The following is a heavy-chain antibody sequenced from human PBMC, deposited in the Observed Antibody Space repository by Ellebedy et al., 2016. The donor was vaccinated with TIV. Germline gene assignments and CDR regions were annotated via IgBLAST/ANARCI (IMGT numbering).Heavy chain of an antibody. Sequence: GSLRLXXTVSGGSISSGSYYWAWIRQPPGKGPEWIASIYYNGNNHYNPSLKSRVDISVDTSKNQFSLKLSSVTAADTAVYYCARQVTMISPYYFDYWGQGTLVTVSS. CDR3: ARQVTMISPYYFDY. V-gene: IGHV4-39*01. CDR2: IYYNGNN. CDR1: GGSISSGSYY. J-gene: IGHJ4*02. D-gene: IGHD3-22*01.